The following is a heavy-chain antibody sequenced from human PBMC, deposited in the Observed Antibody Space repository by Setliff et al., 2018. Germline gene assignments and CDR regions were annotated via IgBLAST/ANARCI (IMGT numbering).Heavy chain of an antibody. V-gene: IGHV1-69*05. CDR1: GYSFTNYG. Sequence: SVKVSCKTSGYSFTNYGITWVRQAPGQGLEWMGGIIPIFGTTTYAQKFLGRVTITTDESSSTGYMELSSLRSEDTAVYFCARESVVVVTTTNYYYYIDVWGEGTTVTVSS. CDR2: IIPIFGTT. CDR3: ARESVVVVTTTNYYYYIDV. J-gene: IGHJ6*03. D-gene: IGHD2-21*02.